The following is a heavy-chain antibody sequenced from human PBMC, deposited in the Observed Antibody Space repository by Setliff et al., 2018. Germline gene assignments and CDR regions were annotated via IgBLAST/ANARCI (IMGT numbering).Heavy chain of an antibody. CDR2: IYYSGST. V-gene: IGHV4-31*03. J-gene: IGHJ3*02. D-gene: IGHD3-10*01. Sequence: LSLTCTVSGGSISSGGYYWSWIRQHPGKGLEWIGYIYYSGSTYYNPSLKSRVTISVDTSKNQFSLKLSSVTAADTAVYYCASSADPAGGYGSEDDAFDIWGQGTMVTVSS. CDR1: GGSISSGGYY. CDR3: ASSADPAGGYGSEDDAFDI.